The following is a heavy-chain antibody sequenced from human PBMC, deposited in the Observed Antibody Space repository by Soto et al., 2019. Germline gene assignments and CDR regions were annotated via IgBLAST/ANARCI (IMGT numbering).Heavy chain of an antibody. V-gene: IGHV3-11*01. J-gene: IGHJ3*02. D-gene: IGHD3-22*01. Sequence: QVQLVESGGGLVKPGGSLRLSCAASGFTFSDYYISWIRQAPGKGLGWISYISSSGTTISYAESVEGRFTISRDNAKNTMYLKRNSLRVVGVVVYYCAGDGDFGEGRGYLLRAAFDIWGQGTMVTVSP. CDR3: AGDGDFGEGRGYLLRAAFDI. CDR2: ISSSGTTI. CDR1: GFTFSDYY.